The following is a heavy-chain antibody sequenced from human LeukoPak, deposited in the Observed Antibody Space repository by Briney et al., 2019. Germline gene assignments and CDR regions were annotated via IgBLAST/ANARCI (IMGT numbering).Heavy chain of an antibody. D-gene: IGHD2-2*02. J-gene: IGHJ3*02. CDR3: ARARRIVVVPAAILGAFDI. Sequence: SETLSLTCSVSGGSISNGIYYWGWIRQPPGKGLEWIGSIHYSGSTYYNPSLKSRVTISVDRSKNQFSLKLSSVTAADTAVYYCARARRIVVVPAAILGAFDIWGQGTMVTVSS. V-gene: IGHV4-39*07. CDR2: IHYSGST. CDR1: GGSISNGIYY.